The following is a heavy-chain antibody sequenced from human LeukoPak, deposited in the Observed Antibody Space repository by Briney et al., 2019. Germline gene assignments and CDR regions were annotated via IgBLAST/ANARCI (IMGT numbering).Heavy chain of an antibody. Sequence: QPGRSLRLSCAASGFTFSSYGMHWVRQAPGKGLEWVAVISYDGGNKYYADSVKGRFTISRDNSKNTLYLQMNSLRAEDTAVYYCAKESAGYCSGGSCLGLDYWGQGTLVTVSS. D-gene: IGHD2-15*01. J-gene: IGHJ4*02. V-gene: IGHV3-30*18. CDR1: GFTFSSYG. CDR2: ISYDGGNK. CDR3: AKESAGYCSGGSCLGLDY.